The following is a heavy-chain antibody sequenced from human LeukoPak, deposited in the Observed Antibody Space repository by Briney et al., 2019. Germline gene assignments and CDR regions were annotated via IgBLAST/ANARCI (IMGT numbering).Heavy chain of an antibody. CDR3: ASTGGGYNSDYLDY. J-gene: IGHJ4*02. D-gene: IGHD5-24*01. CDR1: GGSISSYY. CDR2: IYYSGST. V-gene: IGHV4-59*01. Sequence: SETLSLTCTVSGGSISSYYWSWIRQPPGKGLEWIGYIYYSGSTSYNPSLNSRVTLSVDTAKNQFSLRLSSVTAADTAVYYCASTGGGYNSDYLDYWGQGTLVTVSS.